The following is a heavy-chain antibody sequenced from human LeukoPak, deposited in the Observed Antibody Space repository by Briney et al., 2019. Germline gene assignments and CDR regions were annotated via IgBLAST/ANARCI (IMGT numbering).Heavy chain of an antibody. D-gene: IGHD1-26*01. J-gene: IGHJ6*02. CDR2: ISSNGGST. V-gene: IGHV3-64D*09. CDR3: VKDRPYLQQRTGSCGYYYYGMDV. Sequence: GGSLRLSCSASGFTFSSYAMHWVRQAPGKGLEYVSAISSNGGSTYYADSVKGRFTISRDNSKNTLYLQMSSLRAEDTAVYYCVKDRPYLQQRTGSCGYYYYGMDVWGQGTTVTVSS. CDR1: GFTFSSYA.